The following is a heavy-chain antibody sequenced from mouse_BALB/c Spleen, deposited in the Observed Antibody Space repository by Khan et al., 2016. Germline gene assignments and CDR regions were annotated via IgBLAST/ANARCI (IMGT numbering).Heavy chain of an antibody. D-gene: IGHD2-14*01. Sequence: EVELVESGGGLVKPGGSLKLSCAASGFAFSSYDMSWVRQTPEKRLEWVAYISSGGGSTYYPDTVKGRFTISRDNAKNTLYLQMSSLKSEDTAMYYCARHGRRYEVFDYWGQGTTLTVSS. CDR2: ISSGGGST. V-gene: IGHV5-12-1*01. J-gene: IGHJ2*01. CDR1: GFAFSSYD. CDR3: ARHGRRYEVFDY.